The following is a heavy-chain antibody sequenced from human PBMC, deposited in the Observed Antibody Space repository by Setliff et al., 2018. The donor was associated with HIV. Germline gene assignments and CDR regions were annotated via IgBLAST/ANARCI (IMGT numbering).Heavy chain of an antibody. CDR1: GFTFSSYW. CDR3: AKPRLYNSALEN. J-gene: IGHJ4*02. CDR2: INNDGSSI. Sequence: GGSLRLSCAASGFTFSSYWMNWVRQAPGKGLVWVSRINNDGSSITYADSVKGRFTLSRDNSKNTLYLQMNSLTPEDTAVYYCAKPRLYNSALENWGQGTLVTVSS. D-gene: IGHD1-1*01. V-gene: IGHV3-74*03.